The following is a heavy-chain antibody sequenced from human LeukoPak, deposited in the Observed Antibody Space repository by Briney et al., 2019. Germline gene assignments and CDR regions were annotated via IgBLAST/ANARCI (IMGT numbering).Heavy chain of an antibody. CDR1: GGSISSSSYY. J-gene: IGHJ3*02. V-gene: IGHV4-39*01. Sequence: SETLSLTCTVSGGSISSSSYYWGWIRQPPGKGLEWIGSIYYSGSTYYNPSLKSRVTISVDTSKNQSSLKLSSVTAADTAVYYCARADILTGSRDAFDIWGQGTMVTVSS. CDR3: ARADILTGSRDAFDI. CDR2: IYYSGST. D-gene: IGHD3-9*01.